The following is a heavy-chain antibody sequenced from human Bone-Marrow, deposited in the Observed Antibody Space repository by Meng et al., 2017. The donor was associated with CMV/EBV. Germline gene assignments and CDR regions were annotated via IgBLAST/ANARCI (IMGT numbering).Heavy chain of an antibody. CDR2: INPNSGGT. V-gene: IGHV1-2*02. CDR1: EYTFIDHH. D-gene: IGHD3-3*01. CDR3: ARGQFLEFDY. Sequence: ASVKVSCKASEYTFIDHHMHWVRQAPGQGLEWMGWINPNSGGTKYAQKFQGRVTLTRDTSISTAYMDLSRLRSDDTAVYYCARGQFLEFDYWGQGTLVTFSS. J-gene: IGHJ4*02.